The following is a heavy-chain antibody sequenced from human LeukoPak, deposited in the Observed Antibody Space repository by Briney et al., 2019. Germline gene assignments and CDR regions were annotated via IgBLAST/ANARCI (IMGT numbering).Heavy chain of an antibody. Sequence: GGSLRLSCAVSGFSFSSYGINWVRQAPGKGLEWVSFISSGSNYIYYADSVKGRFTISRDNAINSLYLQMNSLRAEDTAVYYCARAGDNTTMVTQWGQGTLVTVSS. V-gene: IGHV3-21*01. D-gene: IGHD5-18*01. CDR3: ARAGDNTTMVTQ. CDR2: ISSGSNYI. J-gene: IGHJ4*02. CDR1: GFSFSSYG.